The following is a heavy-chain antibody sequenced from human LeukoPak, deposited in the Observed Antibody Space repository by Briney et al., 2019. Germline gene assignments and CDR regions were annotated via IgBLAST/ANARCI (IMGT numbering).Heavy chain of an antibody. Sequence: PSETLSLTCTVSGGSISSYYWNWIRQPPGKGLEWIGYIYYSGSTNYNPSLKSRVTISVDTSKNQFSLKLSSVTAADTAVYYCARGSGGHLSLGVDYWGQGTLVTVSS. CDR3: ARGSGGHLSLGVDY. CDR1: GGSISSYY. V-gene: IGHV4-59*01. CDR2: IYYSGST. J-gene: IGHJ4*02. D-gene: IGHD4-23*01.